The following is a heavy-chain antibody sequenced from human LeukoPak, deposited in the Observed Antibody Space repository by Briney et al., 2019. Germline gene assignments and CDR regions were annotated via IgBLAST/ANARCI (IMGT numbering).Heavy chain of an antibody. D-gene: IGHD3-10*01. J-gene: IGHJ6*02. CDR1: GFTFSDYY. CDR2: ISSSGSTI. CDR3: ARELWFGESDAYGMDV. Sequence: GGSLRLSCAASGFTFSDYYMSWIRQAPGKGLEWVSYISSSGSTIYYADSVKGRFTISRDNAKNSLDLQMNSLRAEDTAVYYCARELWFGESDAYGMDVWGQGTTVTVSS. V-gene: IGHV3-11*01.